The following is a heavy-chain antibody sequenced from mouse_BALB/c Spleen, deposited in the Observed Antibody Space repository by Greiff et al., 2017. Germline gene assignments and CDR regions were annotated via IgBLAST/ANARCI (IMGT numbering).Heavy chain of an antibody. Sequence: EVKLMESGGGLVPPGGSLRLSCATSGFTFTDYYMSWVRQPPGKALEWLGFIRNKANGYTTEYSASVKGRFTISRDNSQSILYLQMNTLRAEDSATYYCARGMDYWGQGTSVTVSS. V-gene: IGHV7-3*02. CDR2: IRNKANGYTT. J-gene: IGHJ4*01. CDR3: ARGMDY. CDR1: GFTFTDYY.